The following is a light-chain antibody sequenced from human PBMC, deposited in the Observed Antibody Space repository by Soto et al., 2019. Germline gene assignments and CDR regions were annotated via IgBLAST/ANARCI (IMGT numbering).Light chain of an antibody. V-gene: IGLV1-40*01. J-gene: IGLJ3*02. Sequence: QSVLTQPPSVSGAPGQRVTISCTGSSSNIGAGYDVHWYQQLPGTVPKLLIYGNTNRPSGVPDRFSGSKSGTSASLAITGRQAEDEADYYCQSYDSSLSGWVFGGGTKVTVL. CDR1: SSNIGAGYD. CDR3: QSYDSSLSGWV. CDR2: GNT.